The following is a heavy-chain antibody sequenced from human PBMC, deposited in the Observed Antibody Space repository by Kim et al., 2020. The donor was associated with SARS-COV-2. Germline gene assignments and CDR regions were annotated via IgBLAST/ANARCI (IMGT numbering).Heavy chain of an antibody. V-gene: IGHV3-21*01. CDR3: ARDGELVSFRDHKLTVPGGGWFDP. Sequence: GGSLRLSCAASGFTFSSYSMNWVRQAPGKGLEWVSSISSSSSYIYYADSVKGRFTISRDNAKNSLYLQMNSLRAEDTAVYYCARDGELVSFRDHKLTVPGGGWFDPWGQGTLVTVSS. J-gene: IGHJ5*02. CDR2: ISSSSSYI. CDR1: GFTFSSYS. D-gene: IGHD6-6*01.